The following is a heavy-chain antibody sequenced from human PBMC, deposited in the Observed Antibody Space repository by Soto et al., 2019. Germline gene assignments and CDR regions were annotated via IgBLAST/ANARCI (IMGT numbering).Heavy chain of an antibody. CDR1: GRSVSSGGYY. D-gene: IGHD6-19*01. CDR2: IYHIGSP. Sequence: SETLSLTCTVSGRSVSSGGYYWTWIRQHPGRGLEWIGYIYHIGSPYYNPSLESRVTISLDTSKNQFSLNLTSVTAADTAIYCCVRDRALDSSGHWFDTWGQGTLVTVSS. CDR3: VRDRALDSSGHWFDT. V-gene: IGHV4-31*03. J-gene: IGHJ5*02.